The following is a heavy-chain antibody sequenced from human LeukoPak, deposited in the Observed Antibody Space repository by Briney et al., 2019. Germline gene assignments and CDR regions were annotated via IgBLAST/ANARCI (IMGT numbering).Heavy chain of an antibody. D-gene: IGHD3-9*01. V-gene: IGHV4-59*01. Sequence: PSETLSLTCTVSGGSISSYYWSWIRQPPGKGLEWIGYIYYSGSTNYNPSLKSRVTISVDTSKNQFSLKLSSVTAADTPVYYCARERGHYDILTGYYRSWFDPWGQGTLVTASS. CDR3: ARERGHYDILTGYYRSWFDP. CDR2: IYYSGST. J-gene: IGHJ5*02. CDR1: GGSISSYY.